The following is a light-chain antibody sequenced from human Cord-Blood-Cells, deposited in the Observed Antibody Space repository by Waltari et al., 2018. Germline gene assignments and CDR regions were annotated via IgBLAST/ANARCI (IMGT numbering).Light chain of an antibody. CDR1: SSDVGGYNY. CDR3: SSYTSSSTLV. J-gene: IGLJ1*01. Sequence: QSALTQPASVSGSPGQSITISCTGTSSDVGGYNYVSWYQQHPGKAPKLMIYEVSNRPSGFSNRFSGSKSGNTASLTISGLQAEDEADYYYSSYTSSSTLVFGTGTKVTVL. CDR2: EVS. V-gene: IGLV2-14*01.